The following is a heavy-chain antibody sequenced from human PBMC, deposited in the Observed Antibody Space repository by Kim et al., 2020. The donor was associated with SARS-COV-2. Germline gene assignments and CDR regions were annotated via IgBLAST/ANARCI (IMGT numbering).Heavy chain of an antibody. J-gene: IGHJ6*03. CDR3: AKGLGNYGYYYYYMDV. Sequence: SVKGRFTIPRDNTKNTLYLQMNSLRAEDTAVYYCAKGLGNYGYYYYYMDVWGKGTTVTVSS. V-gene: IGHV3-23*01. D-gene: IGHD1-7*01.